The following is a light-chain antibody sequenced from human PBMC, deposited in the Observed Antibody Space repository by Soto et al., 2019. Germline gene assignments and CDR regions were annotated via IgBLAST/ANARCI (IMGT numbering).Light chain of an antibody. V-gene: IGKV3-15*01. CDR1: QAVSSN. CDR3: QQYNNWPIT. Sequence: TQSPGTLSSSPVERATLSCRASQAVSSNYLAWYQQKPGQAPRLLIYDASTRATGIPARFSGSGSGTEFTLTISSLQSEDFAVYYCQQYNNWPITFGQGTRLEIK. CDR2: DAS. J-gene: IGKJ5*01.